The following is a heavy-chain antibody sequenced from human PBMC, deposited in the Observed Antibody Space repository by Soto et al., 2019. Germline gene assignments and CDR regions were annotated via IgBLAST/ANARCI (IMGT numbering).Heavy chain of an antibody. CDR2: IYPGYSDT. Sequence: PGESLKSSCTGVGYSFTSYWIGWVRQMPGKGLVWMGIIYPGYSDTRYSPSFQSQVTISADKSISTVYLQWSSLKASDTAMYYCARGYFTTNNCDPWFDPWGQGTLVTVSS. J-gene: IGHJ5*02. V-gene: IGHV5-51*01. CDR1: GYSFTSYW. CDR3: ARGYFTTNNCDPWFDP. D-gene: IGHD1-1*01.